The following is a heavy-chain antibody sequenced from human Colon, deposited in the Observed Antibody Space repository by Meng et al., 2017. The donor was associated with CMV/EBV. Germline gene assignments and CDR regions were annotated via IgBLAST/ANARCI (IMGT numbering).Heavy chain of an antibody. V-gene: IGHV3-74*03. Sequence: GESLKISCAASGFSFSTSHMHWVRQAPGKGLVWVSRTNSDGTKTTYADSVKGRFTISRDNAKNTLYLEMNSLRAEDTAVYYCVRDGWGADVFDIWGQGTMVTVSS. CDR2: TNSDGTKT. J-gene: IGHJ3*02. CDR3: VRDGWGADVFDI. CDR1: GFSFSTSH. D-gene: IGHD2-2*03.